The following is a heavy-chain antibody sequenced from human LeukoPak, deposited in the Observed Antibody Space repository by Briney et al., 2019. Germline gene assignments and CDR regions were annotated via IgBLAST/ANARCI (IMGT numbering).Heavy chain of an antibody. J-gene: IGHJ5*02. CDR3: AKSAAGVWSGYYYWLDP. D-gene: IGHD3-3*01. V-gene: IGHV3-23*01. Sequence: GXSLRLSCVASGFSFSSHAMSWVRQAPGKGLEWVSAISGSGGSTYYADSVKGRVTISRDNSKNTLYLQMNSLRAEDTAVYYCAKSAAGVWSGYYYWLDPWGQGTLVTVSS. CDR2: ISGSGGST. CDR1: GFSFSSHA.